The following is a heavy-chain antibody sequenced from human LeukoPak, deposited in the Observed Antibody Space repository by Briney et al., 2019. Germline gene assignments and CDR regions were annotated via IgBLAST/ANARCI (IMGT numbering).Heavy chain of an antibody. Sequence: ASVKVSCKASGYTFTGYYMHWVRQAPGQGLEWMGWVNPNGGGTNYAQKFQGRVTMTRDTSITTVYVEVTRLTSDATAMYYCARSTKKAAYDASDIWGQGTMVTVSS. J-gene: IGHJ3*02. CDR1: GYTFTGYY. CDR2: VNPNGGGT. CDR3: ARSTKKAAYDASDI. D-gene: IGHD2-15*01. V-gene: IGHV1-2*02.